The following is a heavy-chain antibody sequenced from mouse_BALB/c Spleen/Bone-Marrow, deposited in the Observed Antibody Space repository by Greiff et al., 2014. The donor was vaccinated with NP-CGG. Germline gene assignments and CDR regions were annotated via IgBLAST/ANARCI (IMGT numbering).Heavy chain of an antibody. CDR1: GYTFTSYW. CDR2: IYPSDNYT. CDR3: TRTYEYFDY. D-gene: IGHD2-3*01. J-gene: IGHJ2*01. Sequence: QVQLQQSGAELVRPGASVMLSCKTSGYTFTSYWINWVKQRPGQGLEWIGNIYPSDNYTNYNQKFKDKATLTVDISSTTAYMQLSSPTSEDSAVYYCTRTYEYFDYWGQGTTLTVSS. V-gene: IGHV1-69*02.